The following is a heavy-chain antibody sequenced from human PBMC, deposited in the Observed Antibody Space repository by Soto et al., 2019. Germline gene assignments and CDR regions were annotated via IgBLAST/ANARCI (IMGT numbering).Heavy chain of an antibody. Sequence: QVQLQQWGAGLVKPSETLSLSCAVYGQSFSGHSWAWIRQPPGKGLEWIGEINESGRTYYNPSLKSRVTISTVTSKNQFSLKLSSVSAADTAAYFCARGSGIVALPGELEDVNYDYWGQGTLVNVSS. CDR2: INESGRT. V-gene: IGHV4-34*01. CDR1: GQSFSGHS. D-gene: IGHD1-1*01. J-gene: IGHJ4*02. CDR3: ARGSGIVALPGELEDVNYDY.